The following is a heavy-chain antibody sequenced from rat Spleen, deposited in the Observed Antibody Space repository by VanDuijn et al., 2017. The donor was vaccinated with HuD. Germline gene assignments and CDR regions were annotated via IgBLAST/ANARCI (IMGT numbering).Heavy chain of an antibody. J-gene: IGHJ1*01. Sequence: EVQLVESGGGLVQPGRSMKLSCAASGFTFSMHYMAWVRQAPGKGLEWVASITNTGGSIYYPDSVKGRFTISRDNAKSTLYLQMDSLRSEDTATYYCATSPYYWYFDFWGPGTMVTVSS. CDR3: ATSPYYWYFDF. CDR2: ITNTGGSI. CDR1: GFTFSMHY. V-gene: IGHV5-25*01.